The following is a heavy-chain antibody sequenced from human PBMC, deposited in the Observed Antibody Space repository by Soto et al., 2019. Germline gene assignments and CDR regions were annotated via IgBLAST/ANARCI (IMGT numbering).Heavy chain of an antibody. CDR2: ISGSGGST. CDR1: GFTFSSYA. Sequence: GSLRVACAASGFTFSSYAMSWVRQAPGKGLEWVSAISGSGGSTYYADSVKVRFTISRDNSKNTLYLQMNSLRAEDTAVYYCEIEGITISQLGAFDIWGQGTMVTV. J-gene: IGHJ3*02. V-gene: IGHV3-23*01. CDR3: EIEGITISQLGAFDI. D-gene: IGHD3-10*01.